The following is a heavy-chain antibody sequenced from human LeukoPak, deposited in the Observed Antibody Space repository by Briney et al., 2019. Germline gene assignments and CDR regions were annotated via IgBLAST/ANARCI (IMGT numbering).Heavy chain of an antibody. V-gene: IGHV3-30*18. Sequence: PGGSLRLSCAASGFTFSSYGMHWVRQAPGKGLEWVAVISYDGSNKYYADSVKGRFTISRDNSKNTLYLQMNSLRAEDTAVYYCAKDRALIVGPILWIWGQGTLVTVSS. CDR3: AKDRALIVGPILWI. CDR2: ISYDGSNK. J-gene: IGHJ4*02. CDR1: GFTFSSYG. D-gene: IGHD3-22*01.